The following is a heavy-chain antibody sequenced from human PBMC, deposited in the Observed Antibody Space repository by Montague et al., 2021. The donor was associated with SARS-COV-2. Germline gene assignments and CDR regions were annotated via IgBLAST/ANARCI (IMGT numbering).Heavy chain of an antibody. J-gene: IGHJ4*02. CDR1: GGSISSSSYF. Sequence: SETLSLTCTVSGGSISSSSYFWGWIRQPPGKGLEWIGSIYYSGSPYYNPSLKSRVTISVDTSKNQFSLQLSSVTAADTAVYYCARAFIAAAGTTSFDYWGQGTLVTVSS. V-gene: IGHV4-39*01. CDR3: ARAFIAAAGTTSFDY. D-gene: IGHD6-13*01. CDR2: IYYSGSP.